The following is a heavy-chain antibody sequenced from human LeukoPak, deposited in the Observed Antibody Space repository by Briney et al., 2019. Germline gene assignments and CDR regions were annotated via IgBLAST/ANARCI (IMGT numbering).Heavy chain of an antibody. D-gene: IGHD1-7*01. Sequence: GGSLRLSCAASGFTFSNAWMSWVRQAPGKGLEWAGRIKSKTDGGTTDYAAPVKGRFTISRDDSKNTLYLQMNSLKTEDTAVYYCTTATSSGITGTTADYWGQGTLVTVSS. CDR1: GFTFSNAW. CDR2: IKSKTDGGTT. CDR3: TTATSSGITGTTADY. V-gene: IGHV3-15*01. J-gene: IGHJ4*02.